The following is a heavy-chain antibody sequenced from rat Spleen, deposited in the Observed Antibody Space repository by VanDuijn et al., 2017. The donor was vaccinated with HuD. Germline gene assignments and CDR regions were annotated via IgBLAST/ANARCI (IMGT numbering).Heavy chain of an antibody. CDR1: GFTFSDYA. CDR3: ARQDTSGYSNWFTY. CDR2: IGTGGGNT. V-gene: IGHV5S23*01. Sequence: EVQLVESGGGLVQPGRSLKLSCAASGFTFSDYAMAWVRQAPKKGLEWVASIGTGGGNTYYRDSVKGQFTISRDTAKNTLYLHMDSLRSEETATYYCARQDTSGYSNWFTYWGQGTLVTVSS. D-gene: IGHD4-3*01. J-gene: IGHJ3*01.